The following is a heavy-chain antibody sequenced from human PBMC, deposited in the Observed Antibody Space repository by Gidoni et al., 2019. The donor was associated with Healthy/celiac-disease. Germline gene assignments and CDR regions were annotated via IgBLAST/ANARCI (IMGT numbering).Heavy chain of an antibody. J-gene: IGHJ4*02. CDR2: IDYSGSA. CDR1: GGSISSYY. V-gene: IGHV4-59*01. CDR3: ARAMTRGLWYLYYFDY. D-gene: IGHD3-10*01. Sequence: QVQLQESGPGLVKPSETLSLTCTVSGGSISSYYWSWIRPPPGKGLEWIGYIDYSGSANYNPSLKSRVTISVDTSKNQFSLKLSSVTAADTAVYYCARAMTRGLWYLYYFDYWGQGTLVTVSS.